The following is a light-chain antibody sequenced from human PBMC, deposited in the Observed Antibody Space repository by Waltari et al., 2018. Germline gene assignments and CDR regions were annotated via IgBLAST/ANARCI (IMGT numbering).Light chain of an antibody. Sequence: QSALTQPASVSGSPGQSIPIPCTGTSSDVGYYNLVSWYQQHPGEVPKLMIYEVSERPSGVSNRFSGSKSGNTASLTISGLQTEDEADYYCCSYAGSMTFAFGSGTEVTVL. CDR1: SSDVGYYNL. J-gene: IGLJ1*01. CDR2: EVS. V-gene: IGLV2-23*02. CDR3: CSYAGSMTFA.